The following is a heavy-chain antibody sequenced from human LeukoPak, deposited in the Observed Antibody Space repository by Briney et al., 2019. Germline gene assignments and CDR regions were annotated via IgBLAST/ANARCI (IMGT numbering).Heavy chain of an antibody. CDR3: ARVPHSRLPVGGI. V-gene: IGHV1-2*02. Sequence: ASVKVSCKASGYTFTGYYMHWVRQAPGQGLEWMGWINPNSGGTNYAQKFQGRVTMTRDTSISTAYMELSRLRSDDTAVYYCARVPHSRLPVGGIWGQGTMVTVSS. CDR1: GYTFTGYY. CDR2: INPNSGGT. D-gene: IGHD3-16*01. J-gene: IGHJ3*02.